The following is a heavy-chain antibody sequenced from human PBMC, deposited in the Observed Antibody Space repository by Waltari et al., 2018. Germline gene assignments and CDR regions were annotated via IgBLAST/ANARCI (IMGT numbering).Heavy chain of an antibody. V-gene: IGHV4-34*01. D-gene: IGHD2-15*01. CDR3: VRLEDCTGPGGHCYSGDPFALDV. CDR2: INHAGYT. J-gene: IGHJ6*02. Sequence: QVQLHQWGAGLLQSSETLSLTCAVYGGSFSGYYWRWVRPRPGKGLEWIGEINHAGYTNHNPSLRSRVTMSADTSKSQFSLKLNSVTAADTAVYYCVRLEDCTGPGGHCYSGDPFALDVWGQGTTVTVSS. CDR1: GGSFSGYY.